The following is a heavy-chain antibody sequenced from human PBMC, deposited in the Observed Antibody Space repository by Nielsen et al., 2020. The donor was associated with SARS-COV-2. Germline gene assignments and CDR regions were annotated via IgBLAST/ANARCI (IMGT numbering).Heavy chain of an antibody. CDR3: AREYGSGSNYYYYGMDV. CDR1: GFTFSNAW. D-gene: IGHD3-10*01. CDR2: ISSSSSYI. Sequence: GGSLRLSCAASGFTFSNAWMNWVRQAPGKGLEWVSSISSSSSYIYYADSVKGRFTISRDNAKNSLYLQMNSLRAEDTAVYYCAREYGSGSNYYYYGMDVWGQGTTVTVSS. V-gene: IGHV3-21*01. J-gene: IGHJ6*02.